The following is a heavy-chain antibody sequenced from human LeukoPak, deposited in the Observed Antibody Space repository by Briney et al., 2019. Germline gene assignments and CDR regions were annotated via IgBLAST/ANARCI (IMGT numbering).Heavy chain of an antibody. CDR1: GYTFTSYD. CDR2: INPSNGKT. J-gene: IGHJ4*02. Sequence: GASVKVSCKASGYTFTSYDINWVRQAHGQGLEWMGWINPSNGKTKYSQKFQGRVTITRETSASTAYMELSSLRSEDPAVYYCATARWPSTVTTYYIDYWGQGNLVTVSS. V-gene: IGHV1-3*01. CDR3: ATARWPSTVTTYYIDY. D-gene: IGHD4-17*01.